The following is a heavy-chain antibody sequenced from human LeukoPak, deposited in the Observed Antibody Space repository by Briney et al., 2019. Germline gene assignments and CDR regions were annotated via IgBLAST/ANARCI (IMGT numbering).Heavy chain of an antibody. CDR1: GFRFDSFY. V-gene: IGHV3-11*04. J-gene: IGHJ4*02. CDR3: ARSLIVASEDY. Sequence: GGSLRLSCAASGFRFDSFYMGWIRQVPGKGLDYIALISASGAVPYYAESVEGRFTISRDNAKNSVSLQMNSLSADDTAIYYCARSLIVASEDYWGQGTNVIVSS. D-gene: IGHD3-22*01. CDR2: ISASGAVP.